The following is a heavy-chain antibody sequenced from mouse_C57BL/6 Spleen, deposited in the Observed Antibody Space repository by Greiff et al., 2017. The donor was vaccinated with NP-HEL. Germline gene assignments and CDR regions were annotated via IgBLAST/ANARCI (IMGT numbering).Heavy chain of an antibody. Sequence: QVQLQQSGAELAKPGASVKLSCKASGYTFTSYWLHWVKQRPGQGLEWIGYINPSSGYTKYNQKLKDKATLTADKSSSTAYMQLSSLTYEDAADYDCARSPPTTVVAPDYWGQGTTLSVSS. CDR1: GYTFTSYW. V-gene: IGHV1-7*01. CDR3: ARSPPTTVVAPDY. J-gene: IGHJ2*01. CDR2: INPSSGYT. D-gene: IGHD1-1*01.